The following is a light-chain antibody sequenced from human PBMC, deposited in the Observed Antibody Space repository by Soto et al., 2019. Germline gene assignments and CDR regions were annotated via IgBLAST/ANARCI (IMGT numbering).Light chain of an antibody. CDR3: QQRYDWPLT. Sequence: EIVLTQSPATLSLSPGERATLSCRASQSVAEYLVWYQQRPGQAPRLLIYDASTRATGIPARFSGSGSGTDFTLTINSLEPEDFAVYYCQQRYDWPLTFGGGTKVEIK. CDR2: DAS. V-gene: IGKV3-11*01. CDR1: QSVAEY. J-gene: IGKJ4*01.